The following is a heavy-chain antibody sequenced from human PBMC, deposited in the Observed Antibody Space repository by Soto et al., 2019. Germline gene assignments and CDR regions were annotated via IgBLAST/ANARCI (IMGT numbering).Heavy chain of an antibody. D-gene: IGHD4-17*01. CDR2: TYPSDSDT. J-gene: IGHJ4*02. CDR3: ARPANTVADHFDL. CDR1: GYTFTIYW. V-gene: IGHV5-51*01. Sequence: PGESLKISCQVSGYTFTIYWIGWVRQMPGKGLEWMGITYPSDSDTRYGPSFQGQVTISADQSINTAYLQWDSLKASDTAIYYCARPANTVADHFDLWGQGTPVTVSS.